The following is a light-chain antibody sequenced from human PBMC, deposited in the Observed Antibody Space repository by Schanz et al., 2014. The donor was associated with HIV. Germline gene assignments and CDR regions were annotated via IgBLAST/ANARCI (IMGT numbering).Light chain of an antibody. CDR1: SSDIGTYNR. CDR2: EVS. J-gene: IGLJ3*02. Sequence: QSALTQPPSVSGSPGQSVTISCTGTSSDIGTYNRVSWYQQSPGTAPKLLIYEVSDRPSGIPDRFSGSKSGNTASLTISGXQAEDEADYYCSSFRSNTTWVFGGGTKLTVL. V-gene: IGLV2-18*02. CDR3: SSFRSNTTWV.